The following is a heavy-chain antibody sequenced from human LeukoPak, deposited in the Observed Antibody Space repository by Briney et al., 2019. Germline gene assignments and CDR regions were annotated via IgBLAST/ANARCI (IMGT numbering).Heavy chain of an antibody. J-gene: IGHJ4*02. D-gene: IGHD6-19*01. CDR3: AKHLENLAVAGDFDY. Sequence: PGGSLRLSCAASGFTFSSYSMNWVRQAPGKGLEWVSSISGTCSYIYYADSLKGRFTISRDNAKNSLYLEMDSLRAEDTAVYYCAKHLENLAVAGDFDYWGQGTLVTVSS. V-gene: IGHV3-21*01. CDR1: GFTFSSYS. CDR2: ISGTCSYI.